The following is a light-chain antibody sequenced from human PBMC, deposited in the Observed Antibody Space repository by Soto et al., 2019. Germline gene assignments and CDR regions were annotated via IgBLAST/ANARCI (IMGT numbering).Light chain of an antibody. Sequence: EIVLTQSPGTLSLSPGERATLSCRASQTVRNNYLAWYQQKPGQAPRLLIYDASNRATGIPARFSGSGSVTDFTLTISSLEPEDFAVYYCQQRSNWPITFGQGTRLEIK. CDR2: DAS. CDR1: QTVRNNY. J-gene: IGKJ5*01. V-gene: IGKV3-11*01. CDR3: QQRSNWPIT.